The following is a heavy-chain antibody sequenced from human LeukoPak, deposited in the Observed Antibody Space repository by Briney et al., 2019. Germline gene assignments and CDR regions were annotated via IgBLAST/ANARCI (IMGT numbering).Heavy chain of an antibody. CDR1: GFTFSNYW. CDR3: ARISRTWDY. V-gene: IGHV3-74*01. D-gene: IGHD3-3*02. Sequence: GGSLRLSCEASGFTFSNYWMHWVRQGPGKGLVWVSRINSDGSNTNYADSVKGRFTISRDNRKNTLDLQMNSLGAEDTAVYYCARISRTWDYWGQGTLVTVSS. CDR2: INSDGSNT. J-gene: IGHJ4*02.